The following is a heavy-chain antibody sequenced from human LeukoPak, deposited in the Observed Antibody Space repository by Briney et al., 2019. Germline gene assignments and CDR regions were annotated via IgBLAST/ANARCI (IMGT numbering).Heavy chain of an antibody. J-gene: IGHJ4*02. V-gene: IGHV4-39*01. CDR3: ARRASGSGYVL. Sequence: KPSETLSLTCSVSGGSISSSSYFWGWIRQPPGRGLEWIGSIYYSGSTYYNPSLKSRVTISVDTSKNQVSLKLSSVTAADTAVYYCARRASGSGYVLWGQGTLVTVSS. CDR2: IYYSGST. CDR1: GGSISSSSYF. D-gene: IGHD5-12*01.